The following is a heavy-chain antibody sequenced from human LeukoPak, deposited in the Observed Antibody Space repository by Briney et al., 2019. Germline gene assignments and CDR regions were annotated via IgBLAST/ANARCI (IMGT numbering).Heavy chain of an antibody. V-gene: IGHV1-2*02. CDR2: INPNSGGT. CDR1: GYTFTGYY. J-gene: IGHJ4*02. D-gene: IGHD3-10*01. Sequence: ASVKVSCKASGYTFTGYYMHWVRQAPGQGLEWMGWINPNSGGTNYAQKFQGRVTMTRHTSISTAYMELSRLRSDDTAVYYCARSWFGELSLDYWGRGTLVTVSS. CDR3: ARSWFGELSLDY.